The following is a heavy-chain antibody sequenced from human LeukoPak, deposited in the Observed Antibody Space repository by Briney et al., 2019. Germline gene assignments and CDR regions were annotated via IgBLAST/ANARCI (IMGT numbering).Heavy chain of an antibody. CDR3: AQDWDTVPRGAGYLHY. V-gene: IGHV3-30*18. CDR2: ISHDGNNK. D-gene: IGHD5-18*01. Sequence: PGGSLTLSCAASGFTFSSYGIHWVRQAPGKGLEWVAVISHDGNNKYYEDSVKGRITISRDKSKNTLYLQMNSLRAEDTAVYYCAQDWDTVPRGAGYLHYWGQGTVVTVSS. CDR1: GFTFSSYG. J-gene: IGHJ4*02.